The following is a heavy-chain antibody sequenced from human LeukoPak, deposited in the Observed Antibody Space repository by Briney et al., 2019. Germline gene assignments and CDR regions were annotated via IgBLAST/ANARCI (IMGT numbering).Heavy chain of an antibody. Sequence: PSETLCLTCTVSGGSIGSDGYYWNWIRQHPGKGLEWIGYIYYSGSTSYNPSLKSRLTISVDTSKNQFSLRLSSVTAADTAVYYCARGRYYGFSGDYWGQGTLVTVSS. J-gene: IGHJ4*02. CDR1: GGSIGSDGYY. V-gene: IGHV4-31*03. CDR3: ARGRYYGFSGDY. D-gene: IGHD3-10*01. CDR2: IYYSGST.